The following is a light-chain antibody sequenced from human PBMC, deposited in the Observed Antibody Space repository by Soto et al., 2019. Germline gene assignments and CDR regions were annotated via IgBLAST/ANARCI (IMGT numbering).Light chain of an antibody. V-gene: IGKV3-15*01. CDR2: GSS. CDR3: QKYNNWPPGK. Sequence: EIVMTQSPATLSVSPGERATLSCRASQSVSSNLAWYQQKPGQAPRLLIFGSSTRATGIPARFSGSGSGTEFTLTISSLQSEDFAVYYCQKYNNWPPGKFGQGTKVEIK. CDR1: QSVSSN. J-gene: IGKJ1*01.